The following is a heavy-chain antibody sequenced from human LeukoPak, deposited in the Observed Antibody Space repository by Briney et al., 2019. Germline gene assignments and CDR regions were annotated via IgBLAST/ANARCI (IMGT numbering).Heavy chain of an antibody. D-gene: IGHD2-15*01. CDR2: IQYDESLK. V-gene: IGHV3-30*02. J-gene: IGHJ5*02. CDR1: GFTFSSFG. CDR3: AKDQGVVGSYDA. Sequence: PGGSLRLSCAASGFTFSSFGMNWVRQAPGKGLEWVAFIQYDESLKCYLGSVKGRFTTYRKNSMNTMYLQMNSLRVEYSAVNYCAKDQGVVGSYDAWGQGTLVTVSS.